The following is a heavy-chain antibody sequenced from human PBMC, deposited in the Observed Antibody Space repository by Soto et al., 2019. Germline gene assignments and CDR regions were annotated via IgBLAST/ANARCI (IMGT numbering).Heavy chain of an antibody. V-gene: IGHV3-53*01. CDR3: ARDKTIFGVVTKQYYYYGMDV. CDR1: GFTVSSNY. CDR2: IYSGGST. D-gene: IGHD3-3*01. Sequence: GGSLRLSCAASGFTVSSNYMSWVRQAPGKGLEWVSVIYSGGSTYYADSVKGRFTISRDNSKNTLYLQMNSLRAEDTAVYYCARDKTIFGVVTKQYYYYGMDVWGQGTTVTVSS. J-gene: IGHJ6*02.